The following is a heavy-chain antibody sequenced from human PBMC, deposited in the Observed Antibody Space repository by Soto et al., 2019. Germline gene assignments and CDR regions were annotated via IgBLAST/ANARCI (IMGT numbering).Heavy chain of an antibody. J-gene: IGHJ6*02. CDR2: IFYSGST. Sequence: QVQLQESGPGLVKPSETLSLTCTVSGGSISSYYWSWIRQPPGKGLEWIGYIFYSGSTNYNPSLKSRVTISVDTSKNQFSLKLSSVTAADTAVYYCAREGTTVDSYYYYAFDVWGQGTTVTVSS. CDR3: AREGTTVDSYYYYAFDV. CDR1: GGSISSYY. D-gene: IGHD1-1*01. V-gene: IGHV4-59*01.